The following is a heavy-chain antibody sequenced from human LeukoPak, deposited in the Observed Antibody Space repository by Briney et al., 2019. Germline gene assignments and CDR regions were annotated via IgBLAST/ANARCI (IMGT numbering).Heavy chain of an antibody. J-gene: IGHJ4*02. CDR1: GGTFSSYA. CDR3: AREQGGYSGYWY. D-gene: IGHD5-12*01. V-gene: IGHV1-69*13. Sequence: SVKVSCKASGGTFSSYAISWVRQAPGQGLEWMGGIIPIFGTANYAQKFQGRVTITADESTSTAYMELSSLISEDTAVYYCAREQGGYSGYWYWGQGTLVTVSS. CDR2: IIPIFGTA.